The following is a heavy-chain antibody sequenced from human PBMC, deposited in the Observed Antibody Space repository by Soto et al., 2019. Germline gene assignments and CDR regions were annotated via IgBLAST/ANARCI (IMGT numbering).Heavy chain of an antibody. J-gene: IGHJ4*02. CDR2: IYYSGST. D-gene: IGHD2-2*01. V-gene: IGHV4-59*01. Sequence: KASETLSLTCTVSGGSISSYYWSWIRQPPGKGLEWIGYIYYSGSTNYNPSLKSRVTISVDTSKNQFSLKLSSVTAEDTAVYYCAGRCDGTNCLGHFDYWGQGTLVTVSS. CDR1: GGSISSYY. CDR3: AGRCDGTNCLGHFDY.